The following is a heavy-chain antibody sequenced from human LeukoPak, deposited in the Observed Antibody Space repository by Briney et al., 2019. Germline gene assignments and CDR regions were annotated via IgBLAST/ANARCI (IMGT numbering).Heavy chain of an antibody. V-gene: IGHV3-23*01. CDR2: ITGNGDST. CDR1: GFTFSRYA. Sequence: GGSLRLSCAASGFTFSRYAMSWVRQAPGKGLEWVSGITGNGDSTNYADSVKGRFTISRDNSKNTLYLQMNSLRAEDTAVYYCAKDGGHLSFDYWGRGTLVTVSS. CDR3: AKDGGHLSFDY. D-gene: IGHD3-16*01. J-gene: IGHJ4*02.